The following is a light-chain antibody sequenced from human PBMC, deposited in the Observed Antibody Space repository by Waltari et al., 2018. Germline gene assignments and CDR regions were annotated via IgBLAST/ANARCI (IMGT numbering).Light chain of an antibody. CDR3: QRYDNLPIFA. CDR1: QAITNY. V-gene: IGKV1-33*01. Sequence: DIQLTQSPSSLSASVGDRVTITCLASQAITNYLNWYQQRPGKAPILLIHDASKLETGVPSRFSGSQSGTVFTLTISNLQPEDVGTYFCQRYDNLPIFAFGPGTKVDI. J-gene: IGKJ3*01. CDR2: DAS.